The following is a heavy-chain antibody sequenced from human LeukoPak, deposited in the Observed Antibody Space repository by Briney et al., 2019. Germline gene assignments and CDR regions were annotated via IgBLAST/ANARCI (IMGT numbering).Heavy chain of an antibody. CDR3: ARAYYESSAYRHAVYFDY. J-gene: IGHJ4*02. D-gene: IGHD3-22*01. Sequence: ASVKVSCKASGYTFNSSYMHWVRQAPGQGLEWMGIINPSDDSTRYAQKLQGRVTMTKDTSTNTVYMHLSSLSSDDTAVYYSARAYYESSAYRHAVYFDYWGQGTLVTVSS. CDR1: GYTFNSSY. CDR2: INPSDDST. V-gene: IGHV1-46*02.